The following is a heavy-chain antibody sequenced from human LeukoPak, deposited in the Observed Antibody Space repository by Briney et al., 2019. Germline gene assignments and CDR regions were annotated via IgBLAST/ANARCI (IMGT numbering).Heavy chain of an antibody. J-gene: IGHJ4*02. V-gene: IGHV3-23*01. CDR1: DFSFGGYA. CDR2: ISGSGSTT. D-gene: IGHD1-26*01. CDR3: AKSFRGYTGSYFDY. Sequence: GGSLRLSCAASDFSFGGYAMSWVRQAPGKGLEWVSAISGSGSTTYYADSVKGRFSISRDNSGNTLYLQMNSLTAEHTAVYYCAKSFRGYTGSYFDYWGQGTLVTVSS.